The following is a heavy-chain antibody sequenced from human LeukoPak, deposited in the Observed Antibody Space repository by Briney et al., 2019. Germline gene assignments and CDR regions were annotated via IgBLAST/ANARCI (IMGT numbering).Heavy chain of an antibody. CDR1: GFTFSSYS. Sequence: GGSLRLSCETSGFTFSSYSMNWVRQAPGKGLEWVSFISGSSSTIYYADSVKGRFTISRDNAKNSLYLQMNSLRAEDTAVYYCARGFDFWSNYMDVWGKGTTVTVSS. CDR2: ISGSSSTI. CDR3: ARGFDFWSNYMDV. J-gene: IGHJ6*03. V-gene: IGHV3-48*01. D-gene: IGHD3-3*01.